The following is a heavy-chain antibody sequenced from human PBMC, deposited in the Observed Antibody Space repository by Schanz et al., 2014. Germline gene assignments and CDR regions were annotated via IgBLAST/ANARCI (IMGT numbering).Heavy chain of an antibody. J-gene: IGHJ4*02. CDR1: GYIFGSHG. V-gene: IGHV1-46*03. CDR3: ARGVFFDSTSFDS. Sequence: QVQLVQSGSEVKKPGASVKVSCKASGYIFGSHGMTWVRQATGQGLEWMGKINPSSGTTRIAQNFQGRLTVTRDTSTSTVNMELSSLRSEDTAVYYCARGVFFDSTSFDSWGQGTLVTVSS. CDR2: INPSSGTT. D-gene: IGHD2-2*01.